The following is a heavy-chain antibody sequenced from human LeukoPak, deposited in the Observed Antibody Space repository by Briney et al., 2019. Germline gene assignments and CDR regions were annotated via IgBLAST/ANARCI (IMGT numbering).Heavy chain of an antibody. CDR1: GFPFSSYA. Sequence: GGSLRLSCAASGFPFSSYAMSWVRQAPGKGLEWVSSIVASAGSTYYADSVKGRFTISRDNSKNTLSLQMNSLRAEDTAIYYCAKDQGYCSITSCYPFGYFDLWGRGTLVTVSS. D-gene: IGHD2-2*01. J-gene: IGHJ2*01. CDR3: AKDQGYCSITSCYPFGYFDL. CDR2: IVASAGST. V-gene: IGHV3-23*01.